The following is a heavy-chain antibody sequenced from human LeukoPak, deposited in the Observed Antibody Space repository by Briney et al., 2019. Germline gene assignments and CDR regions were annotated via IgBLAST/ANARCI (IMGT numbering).Heavy chain of an antibody. CDR2: INHSGST. CDR1: GGSFSGYY. CDR3: ASLWGSDY. J-gene: IGHJ4*02. Sequence: SETLSLTCAVYGGSFSGYYWSWIRQPPGKGLEWIGEINHSGSTNYNPSLKSRVTISVDTSQNQFSLKLSSVTTADTAVYYCASLWGSDYWGQGTLVTVSS. V-gene: IGHV4-34*01. D-gene: IGHD7-27*01.